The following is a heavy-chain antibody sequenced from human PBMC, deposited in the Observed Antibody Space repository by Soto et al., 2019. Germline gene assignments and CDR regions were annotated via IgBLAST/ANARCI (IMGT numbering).Heavy chain of an antibody. CDR2: IVVGSGNT. V-gene: IGHV1-58*02. CDR3: AATRFWSGYYTLNWFDP. J-gene: IGHJ5*02. CDR1: GFTFTSSA. D-gene: IGHD3-3*01. Sequence: VASVKVSCKASGFTFTSSAMQWVRQARGQRLEWIGWIVVGSGNTNYAQKFQERVTITRDMSTSTAYMELSSLRSEDTAVYYCAATRFWSGYYTLNWFDPWGQGTLVTVSS.